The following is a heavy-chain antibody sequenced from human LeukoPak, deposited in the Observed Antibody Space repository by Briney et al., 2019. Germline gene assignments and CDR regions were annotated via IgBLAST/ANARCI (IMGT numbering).Heavy chain of an antibody. CDR1: GFTFSSYA. CDR3: ARSFSDVAFDI. CDR2: ISYDGSNK. D-gene: IGHD3-16*01. Sequence: PGGSLRLSCAASGFTFSSYAMHWVRQAPGKGLEWVAVISYDGSNKYYADSVKGRFTISRDNSKNTLYLQMNSLRAEDTAVYYCARSFSDVAFDIWGQGTMVTVSS. J-gene: IGHJ3*02. V-gene: IGHV3-30*04.